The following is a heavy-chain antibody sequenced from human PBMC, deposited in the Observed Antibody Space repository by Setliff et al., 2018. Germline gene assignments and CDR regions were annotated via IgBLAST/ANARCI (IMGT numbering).Heavy chain of an antibody. J-gene: IGHJ4*02. CDR2: SGSSI. Sequence: GGSLRLSCAASGFTFSNYEMKWVRQAPGKGLEWVSYSGSSIYYADSVKGRFTMSIDNAKNSLYLQINSLRPEYMVLCYCARVYAYSYGFDYWGQGTPVTVSS. CDR1: GFTFSNYE. V-gene: IGHV3-48*03. CDR3: ARVYAYSYGFDY. D-gene: IGHD3-16*01.